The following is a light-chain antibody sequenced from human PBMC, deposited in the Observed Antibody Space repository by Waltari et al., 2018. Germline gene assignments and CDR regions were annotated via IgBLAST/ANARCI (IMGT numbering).Light chain of an antibody. CDR2: CPS. CDR1: QSVSSSY. J-gene: IGKJ2*01. Sequence: EIVLTQSPGTLSLSPGERATLSCRASQSVSSSYLAWYQQKPGHAPRLLIYCPSSRATGIPDRFSGSGSATDFTLTISRLEPEDFAVYYCQQYGSSLYTFGQGTKLEIK. CDR3: QQYGSSLYT. V-gene: IGKV3-20*01.